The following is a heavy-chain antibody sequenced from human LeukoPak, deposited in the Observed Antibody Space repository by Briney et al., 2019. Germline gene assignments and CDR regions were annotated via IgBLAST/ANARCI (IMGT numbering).Heavy chain of an antibody. CDR3: ARLYNGKRPPDY. CDR1: RFNVRSNY. Sequence: PGGSLRLSCAASRFNVRSNYMTWVRQSPGKGLEWIGSIYYSGSTYYNPSLKSRVTITVDTSKNQFSLKLSSVTAADTAVYYCARLYNGKRPPDYWGQGTLVTVSS. J-gene: IGHJ4*02. V-gene: IGHV4-39*01. D-gene: IGHD1-14*01. CDR2: IYYSGST.